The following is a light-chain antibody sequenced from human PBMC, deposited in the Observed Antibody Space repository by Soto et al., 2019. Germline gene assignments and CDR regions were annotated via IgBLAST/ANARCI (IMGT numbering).Light chain of an antibody. CDR1: SSDVGNYNY. V-gene: IGLV2-14*01. Sequence: QSALTQPASVSGSPGQSITISCTGTSSDVGNYNYVSWYQQHPAKAPKLMVYDVSNRPSGVSNRFSGSKSGNTASLTISGLQAEDEADYYCNSYTTSGTRVFGTGTKLTVL. CDR2: DVS. J-gene: IGLJ1*01. CDR3: NSYTTSGTRV.